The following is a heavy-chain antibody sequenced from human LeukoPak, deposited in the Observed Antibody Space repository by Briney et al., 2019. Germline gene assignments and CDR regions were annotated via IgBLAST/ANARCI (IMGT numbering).Heavy chain of an antibody. CDR2: ISSSSSTI. CDR1: GFTFSSYS. CDR3: AGSSGSYGADAFDI. J-gene: IGHJ3*02. Sequence: GGSLRLSCAASGFTFSSYSTNWVRQAPGKGLEWVSYISSSSSTIYYADSVKGRFTISRDNAKNSLYLQMNSLRAEDTAVYYCAGSSGSYGADAFDIWGQGTMVTVSS. D-gene: IGHD3-22*01. V-gene: IGHV3-48*04.